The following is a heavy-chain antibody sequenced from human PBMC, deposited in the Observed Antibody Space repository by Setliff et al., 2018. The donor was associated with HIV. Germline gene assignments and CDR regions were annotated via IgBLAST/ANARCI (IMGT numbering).Heavy chain of an antibody. D-gene: IGHD3-10*01. CDR3: ARAYGSERLNWFDP. Sequence: SETLSLTCTVSGGSISSTSYYWGWIRQPPGKGLEWIGSIYNGGNTYFSPSLKSRVTISLDTSKNQISLRLRSVTAADTAVYYCARAYGSERLNWFDPWGQGTLVTVSS. CDR1: GGSISSTSYY. V-gene: IGHV4-39*07. J-gene: IGHJ5*02. CDR2: IYNGGNT.